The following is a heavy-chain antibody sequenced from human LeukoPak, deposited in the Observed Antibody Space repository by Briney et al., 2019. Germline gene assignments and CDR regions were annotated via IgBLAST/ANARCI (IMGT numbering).Heavy chain of an antibody. CDR2: IWYDGSNK. Sequence: AGGSLRLSCAASGFTFSSYGMDWVRQAPGKGLEWVAVIWYDGSNKYYADSVKGRFTISRDNSKNTLYLQMNSLRAEDTAVYYCARDLRAAAYYYGMDVWGQGTTVTVSS. CDR1: GFTFSSYG. V-gene: IGHV3-33*01. CDR3: ARDLRAAAYYYGMDV. D-gene: IGHD2-2*01. J-gene: IGHJ6*02.